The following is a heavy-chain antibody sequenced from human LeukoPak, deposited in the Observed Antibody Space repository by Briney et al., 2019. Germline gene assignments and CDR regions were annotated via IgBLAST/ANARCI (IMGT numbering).Heavy chain of an antibody. CDR1: GGSINSGSYY. Sequence: SETLSLTCTVSGGSINSGSYYWSWIRQPAGKGLEWIGRIYRSGRTNYNPSLKSRVTISVDTSKNQSSLKLNSVTAADTAVYYCARVYYYDSSDYYDTSCFDYWGQGTLVTVSS. D-gene: IGHD3-22*01. J-gene: IGHJ4*02. CDR3: ARVYYYDSSDYYDTSCFDY. V-gene: IGHV4-61*02. CDR2: IYRSGRT.